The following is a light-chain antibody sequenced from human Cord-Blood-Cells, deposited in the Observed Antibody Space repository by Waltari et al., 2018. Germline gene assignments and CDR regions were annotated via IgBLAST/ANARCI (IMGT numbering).Light chain of an antibody. CDR2: AAS. Sequence: DIQMTQSPSSLSASVGDRVTITCRASQSIRSYLNWYQQKPGKAPKLLIYAASRLQSGVPSRFSVSGSGTEFTLTISNLQPEDFAAYYCQQSYSTPPSFGQGTKVEIK. V-gene: IGKV1-39*01. CDR1: QSIRSY. J-gene: IGKJ1*01. CDR3: QQSYSTPPS.